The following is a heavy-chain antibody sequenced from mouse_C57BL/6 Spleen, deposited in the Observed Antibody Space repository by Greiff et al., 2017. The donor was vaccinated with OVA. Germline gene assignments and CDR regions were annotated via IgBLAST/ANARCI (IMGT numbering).Heavy chain of an antibody. CDR3: ARDQGDIYDGKRYWYFDV. Sequence: EVKLVESGGGLVKPGGSLKLSCAASGFTFSSYAMSWVRQTPEKRLEWVATISDGGSYTYYPDNVKGRFTISRDNAKNNLYLQMSHLKSEDTAMYYCARDQGDIYDGKRYWYFDVWGTGTTVTVSS. V-gene: IGHV5-4*01. D-gene: IGHD2-1*01. CDR2: ISDGGSYT. J-gene: IGHJ1*03. CDR1: GFTFSSYA.